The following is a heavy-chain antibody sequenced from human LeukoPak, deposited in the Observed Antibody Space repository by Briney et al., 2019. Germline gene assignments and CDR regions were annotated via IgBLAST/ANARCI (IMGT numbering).Heavy chain of an antibody. Sequence: GGSLRLSCAVSGFTFSNYWMSWFRQAPGKGLEWVANINQDGSQKFSVDSVKGRFTISRDTAKSSLYLQMNSLRVEDTAVYYCARDWFDGDYDRFDYWGQGTRVTVSS. D-gene: IGHD4-17*01. CDR2: INQDGSQK. CDR3: ARDWFDGDYDRFDY. CDR1: GFTFSNYW. J-gene: IGHJ4*02. V-gene: IGHV3-7*03.